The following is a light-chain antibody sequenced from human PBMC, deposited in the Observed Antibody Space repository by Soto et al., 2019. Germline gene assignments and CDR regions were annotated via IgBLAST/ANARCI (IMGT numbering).Light chain of an antibody. CDR2: AAS. J-gene: IGKJ2*01. Sequence: DLQMTQSPSTLSASLGDRVTITCRASQSVGNWLAWYQQKPGTAPKLLIFAASDLETEVPSRFSGGGVGTEFTLTINSLQADDFAVYYCQQYNNYPFTFGQGTKLE. V-gene: IGKV1-5*03. CDR1: QSVGNW. CDR3: QQYNNYPFT.